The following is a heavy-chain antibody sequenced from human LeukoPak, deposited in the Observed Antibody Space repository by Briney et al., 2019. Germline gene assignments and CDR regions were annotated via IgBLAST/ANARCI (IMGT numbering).Heavy chain of an antibody. CDR2: MKQDGSEK. CDR3: ARRALSSGYYPQFDY. CDR1: GFTFSSYW. Sequence: GGSLRLSCAASGFTFSSYWMSWVRQAPGKGLEWVANMKQDGSEKSYVDSVKGRFTISRDNAKNSLYLQMNSLRAEDTAVYYCARRALSSGYYPQFDYWGQGTLVTVSS. D-gene: IGHD3-22*01. V-gene: IGHV3-7*01. J-gene: IGHJ4*02.